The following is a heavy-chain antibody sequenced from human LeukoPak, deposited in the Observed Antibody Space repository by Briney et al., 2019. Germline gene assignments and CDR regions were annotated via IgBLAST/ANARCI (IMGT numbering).Heavy chain of an antibody. D-gene: IGHD5-18*01. Sequence: SETLSLTCTVSGGSITSGNYYWGWIRQPPGKGLEWIGSIYYSGSTYYNPSLKSRVTIFIDTSKNQFSLKLLSVTAADTAVYYCARPDQRGYSYGYSAFDIWGQGTVVTVSS. V-gene: IGHV4-39*01. CDR1: GGSITSGNYY. CDR2: IYYSGST. J-gene: IGHJ3*02. CDR3: ARPDQRGYSYGYSAFDI.